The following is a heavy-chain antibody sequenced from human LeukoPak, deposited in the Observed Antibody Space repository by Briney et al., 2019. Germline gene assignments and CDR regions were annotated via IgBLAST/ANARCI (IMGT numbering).Heavy chain of an antibody. CDR1: GFIFISYW. Sequence: GALTLSFVVSGFIFISYWMSWVRPAPGKGGEWVANIKQDGSEKYYVDSVKGRFTMSRDNAKNSLYLQMNSLRAEDTAVYYCARVQWELRGVGSYFEYWGQGALVTVSS. V-gene: IGHV3-7*01. J-gene: IGHJ4*02. CDR2: IKQDGSEK. D-gene: IGHD1-26*01. CDR3: ARVQWELRGVGSYFEY.